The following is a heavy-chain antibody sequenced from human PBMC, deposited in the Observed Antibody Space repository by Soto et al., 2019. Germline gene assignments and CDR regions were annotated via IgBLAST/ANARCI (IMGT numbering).Heavy chain of an antibody. Sequence: QVQLVQSGAEVKKPGSSVKVSCKASGGTFSSYAISWVRQAPGQGLEWMGGIIPIFGTANYAQKFQGRVTITADESTSTAYMELGSLRSEDTAVYYCARVKLLGYCSGGSCYPGGWFDPWGQGTLVTVSS. CDR1: GGTFSSYA. J-gene: IGHJ5*02. D-gene: IGHD2-15*01. CDR3: ARVKLLGYCSGGSCYPGGWFDP. V-gene: IGHV1-69*01. CDR2: IIPIFGTA.